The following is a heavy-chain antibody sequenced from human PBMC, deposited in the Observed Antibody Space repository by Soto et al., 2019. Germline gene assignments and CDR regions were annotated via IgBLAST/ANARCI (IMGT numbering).Heavy chain of an antibody. V-gene: IGHV1-18*01. CDR2: ISGYNGDT. Sequence: ASVKVSCKASGYPFTTYGISWVRQAPGQGLEWMGWISGYNGDTNYAQKFQGRVTMTIDTSTGTAYMEVRSLTSDDTAVYYCAKNGQPPYYYYVLDVWGQGTKVTVSS. D-gene: IGHD2-8*01. CDR3: AKNGQPPYYYYVLDV. CDR1: GYPFTTYG. J-gene: IGHJ6*02.